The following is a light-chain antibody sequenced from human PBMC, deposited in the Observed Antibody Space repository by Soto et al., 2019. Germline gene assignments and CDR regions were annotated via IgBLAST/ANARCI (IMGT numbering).Light chain of an antibody. J-gene: IGLJ3*02. CDR3: GTWHNNVNWV. CDR1: NSNIGRTY. V-gene: IGLV1-51*01. CDR2: DNN. Sequence: QSVLTQPPSVSAAPGQKVTISCSGSNSNIGRTYVSWYQQLPGTPPKLLIYDNNKPPSGIPDRFSGSKSGTSATLDISGLQTGDEADYYCGTWHNNVNWVFGGGTKLTVL.